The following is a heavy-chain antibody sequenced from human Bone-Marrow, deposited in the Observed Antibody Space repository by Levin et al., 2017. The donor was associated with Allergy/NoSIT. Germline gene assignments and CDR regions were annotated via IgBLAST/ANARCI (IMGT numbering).Heavy chain of an antibody. J-gene: IGHJ3*01. D-gene: IGHD2-21*02. Sequence: GESLKISCAASGFNVRKNFMSWVRQAPGKGLEWVSVIHSGGSTYYADSVKGRFTISRDNSNNTLYLQMNSLTVEDTAVYYCARGGTVIPGAFDFWGQGTMVTVSS. CDR2: IHSGGST. CDR3: ARGGTVIPGAFDF. V-gene: IGHV3-53*01. CDR1: GFNVRKNF.